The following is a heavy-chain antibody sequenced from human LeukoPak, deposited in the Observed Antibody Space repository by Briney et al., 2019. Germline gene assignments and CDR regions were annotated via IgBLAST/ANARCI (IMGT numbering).Heavy chain of an antibody. V-gene: IGHV3-33*06. CDR3: AKEESSSGWYSFDY. Sequence: GGSLRLSCAASGFTFSSYGMHWVRQAPGKGLEWVAVIWYDGSNKYYADSVKGRLTISRDNSKNTLYLQMNSLRAEDTAVYYCAKEESSSGWYSFDYWGQGTLVTVSS. D-gene: IGHD6-19*01. J-gene: IGHJ4*02. CDR1: GFTFSSYG. CDR2: IWYDGSNK.